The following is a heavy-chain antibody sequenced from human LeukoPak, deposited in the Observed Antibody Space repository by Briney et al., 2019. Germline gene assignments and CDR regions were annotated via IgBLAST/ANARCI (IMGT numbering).Heavy chain of an antibody. CDR3: AKNAAGIVLMIYAPLDS. D-gene: IGHD2-8*01. Sequence: GGSLRLSCAASGFTFGMYAMSWVRQAPGKGLEWVSTLSGSGGSTYYADSVKGRFTISGDESKNALSLQMNSLRPEDTAVYYCAKNAAGIVLMIYAPLDSWGQGTLVTVSS. J-gene: IGHJ4*02. CDR1: GFTFGMYA. V-gene: IGHV3-23*01. CDR2: LSGSGGST.